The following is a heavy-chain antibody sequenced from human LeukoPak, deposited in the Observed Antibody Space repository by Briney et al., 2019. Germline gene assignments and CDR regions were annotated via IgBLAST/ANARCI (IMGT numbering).Heavy chain of an antibody. J-gene: IGHJ4*02. V-gene: IGHV4-39*01. CDR3: ARHFSPLPIVVVPAAIDY. D-gene: IGHD2-2*01. CDR1: GGSISSSRYY. CDR2: SYYSGST. Sequence: SETLSLTCTVSGGSISSSRYYWGWIRQPPGKGLEWIGSSYYSGSTYYNPSLKSRVTISVDTSKNQFSLKLSSVTAADTAVYYCARHFSPLPIVVVPAAIDYWGQGTLVTVSS.